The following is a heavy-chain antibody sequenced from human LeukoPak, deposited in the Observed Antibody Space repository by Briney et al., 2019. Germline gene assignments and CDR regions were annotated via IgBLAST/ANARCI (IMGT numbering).Heavy chain of an antibody. CDR2: ISTSSSTK. V-gene: IGHV3-48*04. J-gene: IGHJ4*02. D-gene: IGHD4-17*01. Sequence: AGSLSLTCAASGFTFSGYSMNWDRQAQGKGLEWISFISTSSSTKSYADSVKGRFTISRDNATNSLYLQMSSLRPEDTAVYYCATERPTVTSSNCYDSWGQGTLVTVSS. CDR1: GFTFSGYS. CDR3: ATERPTVTSSNCYDS.